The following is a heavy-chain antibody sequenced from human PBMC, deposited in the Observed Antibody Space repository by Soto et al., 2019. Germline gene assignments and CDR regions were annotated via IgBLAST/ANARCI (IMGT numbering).Heavy chain of an antibody. J-gene: IGHJ6*02. V-gene: IGHV3-53*01. D-gene: IGHD6-13*01. CDR3: ARVRYSSPIAGMDV. Sequence: HPGGSLRLSCAASGFTVSSNYMSWFRQAPGKGLEWVSVIYSGGSTYYADSVKGRFTISRDNSKNTLYLQMNSLRAEDTAVYYCARVRYSSPIAGMDVWGQGTTVTVSS. CDR2: IYSGGST. CDR1: GFTVSSNY.